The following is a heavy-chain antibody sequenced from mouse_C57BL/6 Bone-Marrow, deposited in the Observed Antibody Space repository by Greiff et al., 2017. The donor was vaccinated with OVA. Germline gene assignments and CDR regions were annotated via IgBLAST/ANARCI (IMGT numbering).Heavy chain of an antibody. CDR3: PRGYSNYYAMDY. CDR2: IDPETGGT. CDR1: GYTFTDYE. J-gene: IGHJ4*01. D-gene: IGHD2-5*01. Sequence: VQLVESGAELVRPGASVTLSCKASGYTFTDYEMHWVKQTPVHGLEWIGAIDPETGGTAYNQKFKGKAILTADKSSSTAYMELRSLRSEDSAVYYCPRGYSNYYAMDYWGQGTSVTVSS. V-gene: IGHV1-15*01.